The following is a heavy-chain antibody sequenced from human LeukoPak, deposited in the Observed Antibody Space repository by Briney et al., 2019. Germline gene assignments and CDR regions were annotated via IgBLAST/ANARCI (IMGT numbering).Heavy chain of an antibody. CDR1: GDSISTSSTYY. D-gene: IGHD3-10*01. CDR2: IYYSGST. Sequence: PSETLSLTCTVSGDSISTSSTYYWGWIRQPPGKGPEWIGTIYYSGSTYYNPSLKSRVTISVDTSKNQFSLKLSSVTAADTAVYYCARRSSMVRGVIRPANWGQGTLVTVSS. V-gene: IGHV4-39*01. J-gene: IGHJ4*02. CDR3: ARRSSMVRGVIRPAN.